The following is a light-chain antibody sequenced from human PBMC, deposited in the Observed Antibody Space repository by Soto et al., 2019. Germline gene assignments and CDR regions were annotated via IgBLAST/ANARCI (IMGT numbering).Light chain of an antibody. CDR3: QQSHSLPYP. V-gene: IGKV1-12*01. CDR2: SAS. CDR1: QGITFW. Sequence: DIQMTQSPSSVSASIGDRVTITCRASQGITFWLAWYQQKPGKAPELLIYSASNLQTGVPSRFGGSGSGTDFPLPISSLQAEDFATYYCQQSHSLPYPFGQGTKLEI. J-gene: IGKJ2*01.